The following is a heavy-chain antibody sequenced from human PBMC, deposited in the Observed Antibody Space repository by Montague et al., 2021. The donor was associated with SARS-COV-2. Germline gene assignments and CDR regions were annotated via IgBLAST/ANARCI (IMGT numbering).Heavy chain of an antibody. CDR3: ARGRRRYNWRDETSYYYGMDV. CDR2: INHSGST. D-gene: IGHD1-20*01. V-gene: IGHV4-34*01. Sequence: SETLSLTCAVYGGSLSGYYWSWIRQPPGKGLEWIGEINHSGSTXXXPSXXXRLTISLDTSKNQLSLKLSSVTAADTAVHYCARGRRRYNWRDETSYYYGMDVWGQGTTVTVSS. J-gene: IGHJ6*02. CDR1: GGSLSGYY.